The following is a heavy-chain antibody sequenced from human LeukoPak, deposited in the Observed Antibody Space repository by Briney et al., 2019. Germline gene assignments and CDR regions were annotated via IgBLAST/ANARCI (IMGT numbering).Heavy chain of an antibody. Sequence: ASVKVSCKASGYTFTDYYIHWVRQAPGQGLEWMGWINPNSGGTNYAQKFQGRVTMTRATSTSTAYMDLSRLRSDDTAVYYCARLGYCSSTSCFGYWGQGTLVTVSS. J-gene: IGHJ4*02. V-gene: IGHV1-2*02. CDR2: INPNSGGT. CDR3: ARLGYCSSTSCFGY. D-gene: IGHD2-2*01. CDR1: GYTFTDYY.